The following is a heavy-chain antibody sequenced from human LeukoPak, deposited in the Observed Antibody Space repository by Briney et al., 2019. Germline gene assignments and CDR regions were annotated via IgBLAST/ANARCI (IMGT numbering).Heavy chain of an antibody. CDR1: AFTFSTDN. J-gene: IGHJ4*02. CDR2: FSSSSGII. CDR3: ARGVSGSYSPFDY. D-gene: IGHD1-26*01. V-gene: IGHV3-48*02. Sequence: GGSLRLSCTASAFTFSTDNMNWVRQAPGKGLEWLSYFSSSSGIIYYADSVRGRFTVSRDTAKNSVFLQMDSLRDDDTAVYYCARGVSGSYSPFDYWGQGTLVTVSS.